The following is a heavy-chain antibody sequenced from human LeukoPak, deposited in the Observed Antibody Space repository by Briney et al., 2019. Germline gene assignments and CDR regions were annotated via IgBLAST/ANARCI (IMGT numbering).Heavy chain of an antibody. CDR3: AASDYGDVFDY. CDR2: ISAYNGNT. Sequence: ASVKVSCKASGYTFTSYGISWVRQASGQGLEWMGWISAYNGNTNYAQKPQGRVTMTTDTSTSTAYMELRSLRSDDTAVYYCAASDYGDVFDYWGQGTLVTVSS. V-gene: IGHV1-18*04. CDR1: GYTFTSYG. J-gene: IGHJ4*02. D-gene: IGHD4-17*01.